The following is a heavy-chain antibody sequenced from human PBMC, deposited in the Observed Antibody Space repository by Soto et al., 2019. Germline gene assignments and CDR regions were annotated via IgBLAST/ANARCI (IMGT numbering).Heavy chain of an antibody. CDR2: ISAGDNSI. Sequence: GGCLRLSCAASGFIFSSYEMNWVRQAPGKGLEWVSYISAGDNSIYYADSVKGRFTISRDSAKNSLYLRLSSLRAEDTAVYYCARGARDYYGLDVWGQGTTVTVSS. J-gene: IGHJ6*02. CDR3: ARGARDYYGLDV. V-gene: IGHV3-48*03. CDR1: GFIFSSYE.